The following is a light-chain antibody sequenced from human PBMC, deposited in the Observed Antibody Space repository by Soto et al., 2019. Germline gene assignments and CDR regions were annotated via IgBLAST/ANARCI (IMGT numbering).Light chain of an antibody. V-gene: IGKV1-5*03. CDR1: QSLSSW. CDR3: QQYNSPPHT. CDR2: KAS. Sequence: DIQMTQSPSTLSASVGDRVTITCRASQSLSSWLAWYQQKPGKAPKLLIYKASSLESGVPSRFSGSGSGTEFTLTISSLQPDDFATYYCQQYNSPPHTFRPATKVDIK. J-gene: IGKJ3*01.